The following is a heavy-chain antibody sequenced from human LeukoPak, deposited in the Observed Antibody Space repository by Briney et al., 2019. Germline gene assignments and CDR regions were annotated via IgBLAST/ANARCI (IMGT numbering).Heavy chain of an antibody. J-gene: IGHJ4*02. V-gene: IGHV4-39*02. CDR1: GGSISNSNYY. D-gene: IGHD2-15*01. CDR3: ARDCRGHVWGIDY. CDR2: IFYDGST. Sequence: LSETLSLTCTVSGGSISNSNYYWGWIRQPPGKGLEWIGSIFYDGSTDYNPSLRSRVTISVDTSKNHFSLKLISVTATDTAVYYCARDCRGHVWGIDYWGQGTLVTVSS.